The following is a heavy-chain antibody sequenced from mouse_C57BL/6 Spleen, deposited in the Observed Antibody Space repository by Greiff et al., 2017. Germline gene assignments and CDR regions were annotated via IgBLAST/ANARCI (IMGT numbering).Heavy chain of an antibody. CDR3: ARRGANSNYGY. CDR1: GYTFTSYW. Sequence: QVQLQQPGAELVMPGASVKLSCKASGYTFTSYWMHWVKQRPGQGLEWIGEIDPSDSYTNYNQKFKGKSTLTVDKSSSTAYMQLSSLTSEDSAVYYCARRGANSNYGYWGQGTTRTVSS. J-gene: IGHJ2*01. D-gene: IGHD2-5*01. CDR2: IDPSDSYT. V-gene: IGHV1-69*01.